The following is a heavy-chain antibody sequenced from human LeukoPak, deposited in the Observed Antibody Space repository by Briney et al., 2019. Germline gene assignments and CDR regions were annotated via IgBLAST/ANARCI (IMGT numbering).Heavy chain of an antibody. CDR2: INHSGST. CDR3: ASSVWGFDY. CDR1: GGSISSYY. V-gene: IGHV4-34*01. Sequence: SETLSLTCTVSGGSISSYYWSWIRQPPGKGLEWIGEINHSGSTNYNPSLKSRVTISVDTSKNQFSLKLSSVTAADTAVYYCASSVWGFDYWGQGTLVTVSS. D-gene: IGHD3-16*01. J-gene: IGHJ4*02.